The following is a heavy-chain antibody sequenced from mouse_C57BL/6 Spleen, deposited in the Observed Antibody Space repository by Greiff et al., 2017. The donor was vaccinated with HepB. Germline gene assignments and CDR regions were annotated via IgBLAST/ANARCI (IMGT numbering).Heavy chain of an antibody. J-gene: IGHJ4*01. CDR1: GYTFTSYW. CDR2: IHPNSGST. V-gene: IGHV1-64*01. CDR3: ARRHDYDGGYYAMDY. Sequence: QVQLQQPGAELVKPGASVKLSCKASGYTFTSYWMHWVKQRPGQGLEWIGMIHPNSGSTNYNEKFKSKATLTVDKSSSTAYMQLSSLTSEDSAVYYCARRHDYDGGYYAMDYWGQGTSVTVSS. D-gene: IGHD2-4*01.